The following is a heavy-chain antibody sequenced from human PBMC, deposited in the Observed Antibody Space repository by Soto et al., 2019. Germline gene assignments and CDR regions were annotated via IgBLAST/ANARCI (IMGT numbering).Heavy chain of an antibody. CDR1: GGTFSSYA. CDR3: AISHGVVGANTRYDYYGMDV. J-gene: IGHJ6*02. CDR2: IIPIFGTA. D-gene: IGHD1-26*01. V-gene: IGHV1-69*01. Sequence: QVQLVQSGAEVKKPGSSVKVSCKASGGTFSSYAISWVRQAPGQGLEWMGGIIPIFGTANYAQKFQGRVTNTANESTSTAYMELSSLRSEDTAVYYCAISHGVVGANTRYDYYGMDVWGQGTTVTVSS.